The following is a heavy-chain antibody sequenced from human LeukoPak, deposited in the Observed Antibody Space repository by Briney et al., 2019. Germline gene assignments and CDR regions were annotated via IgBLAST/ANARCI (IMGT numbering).Heavy chain of an antibody. CDR1: GGSISSSSYY. Sequence: PSETLSLTCTVSGGSISSSSYYWGWIRQPPGKGLEWIGSIYYSGSTYYNPSLKSRVTISVDTSKNQFSLKLSSVTAADTAVYYCARRGFTPNWGQGTLVTVSS. CDR2: IYYSGST. V-gene: IGHV4-39*01. CDR3: ARRGFTPN. D-gene: IGHD3-16*01. J-gene: IGHJ4*02.